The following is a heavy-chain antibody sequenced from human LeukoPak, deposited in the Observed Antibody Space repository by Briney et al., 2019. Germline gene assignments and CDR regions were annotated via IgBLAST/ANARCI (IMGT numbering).Heavy chain of an antibody. CDR3: ARDRGRGYSGYARQYYYMDV. CDR2: IYTSGST. J-gene: IGHJ6*03. Sequence: SETLSLTCTVSGCSISSYYWSWIRQPAGKGLEWIGRIYTSGSTNYNPSLKSRVTMSVDTSKNQFSLKLSSVTAADTAVDYCARDRGRGYSGYARQYYYMDVWGKGTTVTISS. CDR1: GCSISSYY. D-gene: IGHD5-12*01. V-gene: IGHV4-4*07.